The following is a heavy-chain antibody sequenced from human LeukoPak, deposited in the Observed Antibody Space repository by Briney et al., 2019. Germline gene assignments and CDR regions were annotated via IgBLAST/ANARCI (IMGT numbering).Heavy chain of an antibody. CDR2: IYYSGST. CDR3: ARAGQTMVRGVTYYYYYGMDV. Sequence: PSETLSLTCTVSGGSISSYYRSWIRQPPGKGLEWIGYIYYSGSTTYNPSPKSRVTISVDTSKNQFSLKLSSVTAADTAVYYCARAGQTMVRGVTYYYYYGMDVWGQGTTVTVSS. V-gene: IGHV4-59*01. D-gene: IGHD3-10*01. J-gene: IGHJ6*02. CDR1: GGSISSYY.